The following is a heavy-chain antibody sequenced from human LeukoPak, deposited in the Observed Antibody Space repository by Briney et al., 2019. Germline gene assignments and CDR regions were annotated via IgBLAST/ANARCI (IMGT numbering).Heavy chain of an antibody. D-gene: IGHD3/OR15-3a*01. CDR1: GFTFSTYG. CDR3: ARRRDFIDY. J-gene: IGHJ4*02. Sequence: GGSLRLSCVASGFTFSTYGMSWVRQAPGKGLEWVSYSSSSGSTIYYADSVKGRFAISRDNAKNSLYLQMNSLRAEDTAVYYCARRRDFIDYWGQGTLVTVSS. CDR2: SSSSGSTI. V-gene: IGHV3-48*04.